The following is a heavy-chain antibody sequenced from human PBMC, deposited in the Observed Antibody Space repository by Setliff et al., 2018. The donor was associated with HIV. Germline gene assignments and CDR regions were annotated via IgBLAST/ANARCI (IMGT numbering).Heavy chain of an antibody. CDR1: GFTLNELS. D-gene: IGHD6-19*01. CDR3: ATHPPYRSAWYMRS. V-gene: IGHV1-24*01. Sequence: GASVKVSCKISGFTLNELSIQWVRQAPAKGLGWMGGFDPEAGEIIYAQKFQGRVTMTEDTSTDTAYMDLSSLRSEDTAVYYCATHPPYRSAWYMRSWGQGTLVTVSS. CDR2: FDPEAGEI. J-gene: IGHJ5*02.